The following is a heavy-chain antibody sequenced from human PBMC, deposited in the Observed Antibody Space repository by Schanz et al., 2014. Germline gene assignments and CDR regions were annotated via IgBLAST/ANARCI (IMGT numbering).Heavy chain of an antibody. Sequence: QVQLVESGGGLVKPGGSLRLSCAASGFTFTNSDMHWVRQAPGKGLEWVAFIRYDGNKQHYIDAVKGRFTISRDNSKNTLYLQVNSMRTEDTAVYYCAKGRGYSGYGIDSWGQGTLVTVSS. J-gene: IGHJ4*02. CDR3: AKGRGYSGYGIDS. CDR2: IRYDGNKQ. CDR1: GFTFTNSD. D-gene: IGHD5-12*01. V-gene: IGHV3-30*02.